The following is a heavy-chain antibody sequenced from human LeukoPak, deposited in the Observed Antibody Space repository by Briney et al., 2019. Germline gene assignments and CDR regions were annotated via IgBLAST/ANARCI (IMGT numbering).Heavy chain of an antibody. Sequence: GGSLRLSCAASGFTSSSYSMNWVRQAPGKGLEWVSSISSSSSYIYYADSVKGRFTISRDNAKNSLYLQMNSLRAEDTAVYYCARGYCSSTSCLLFDYWGQGTLVTVSS. CDR2: ISSSSSYI. J-gene: IGHJ4*02. V-gene: IGHV3-21*01. CDR3: ARGYCSSTSCLLFDY. CDR1: GFTSSSYS. D-gene: IGHD2-2*01.